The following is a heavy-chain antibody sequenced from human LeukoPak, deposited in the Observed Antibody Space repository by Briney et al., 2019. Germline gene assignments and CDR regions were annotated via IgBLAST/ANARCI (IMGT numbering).Heavy chain of an antibody. CDR3: AKASGPYYYGSGTFDY. V-gene: IGHV3-53*01. Sequence: GGSLRLSCAASGFTVSSNYMSWVRQAPGKGLEWVSVIYSGGSTYYADSVKGRFTISRDNSKNTLYLQMNSLRAEDTAVYYCAKASGPYYYGSGTFDYWGQGTLVTVSS. CDR2: IYSGGST. J-gene: IGHJ4*02. CDR1: GFTVSSNY. D-gene: IGHD3-10*01.